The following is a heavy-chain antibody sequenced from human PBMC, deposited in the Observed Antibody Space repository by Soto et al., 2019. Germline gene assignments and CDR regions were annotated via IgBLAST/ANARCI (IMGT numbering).Heavy chain of an antibody. D-gene: IGHD3-16*01. CDR3: ATDLMITFGGAPGAFDI. CDR1: GYSFTSYW. V-gene: IGHV5-51*01. J-gene: IGHJ3*02. Sequence: PGESLKISCKGSGYSFTSYWIGWVRQMPGKGLEWMGSIYPGDSDTRYSPSFQGQVTISAAKSISTAYLQWSSLKASDTAMYYCATDLMITFGGAPGAFDIWGQGTMVTVSS. CDR2: IYPGDSDT.